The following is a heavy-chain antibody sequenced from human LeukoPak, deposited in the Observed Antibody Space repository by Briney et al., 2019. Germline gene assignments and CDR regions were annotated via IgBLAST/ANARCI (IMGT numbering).Heavy chain of an antibody. D-gene: IGHD6-13*01. Sequence: ASVKVSCKASGYTFTDYYIHWGRQAPGQGLEWMGWINPNSGGTNYAQKFQGRVTMTRDTSISTAYMELSRLRSDDTAVYYCARAEYSSSWYGDYWGQGTLVTVSS. CDR1: GYTFTDYY. CDR2: INPNSGGT. V-gene: IGHV1-2*02. J-gene: IGHJ4*02. CDR3: ARAEYSSSWYGDY.